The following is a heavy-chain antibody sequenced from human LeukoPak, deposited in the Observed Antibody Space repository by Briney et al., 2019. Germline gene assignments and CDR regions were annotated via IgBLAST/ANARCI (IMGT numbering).Heavy chain of an antibody. V-gene: IGHV3-23*01. J-gene: IGHJ4*02. Sequence: GGSLRLSCAASGFSFSSYAMSWVRQAPGKGLEWVSGISGSDGSTYYADSVKGRFTISRDNSKNTLYLQMNSLRAEDTAIYYCTKRRGDCSGGRGCGDYWGQGTLVTVSS. D-gene: IGHD2-15*01. CDR2: ISGSDGST. CDR3: TKRRGDCSGGRGCGDY. CDR1: GFSFSSYA.